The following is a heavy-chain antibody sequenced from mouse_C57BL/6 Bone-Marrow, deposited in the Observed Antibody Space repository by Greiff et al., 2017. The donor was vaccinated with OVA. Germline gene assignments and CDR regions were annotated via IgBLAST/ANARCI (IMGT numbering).Heavy chain of an antibody. V-gene: IGHV14-4*01. Sequence: VQLQQSGAELVRPGASVKLSCTASGFNIKDDYMHWVKQRPEQGLEWIGWIDPENGDTEYASKFQGKATITADTSSNTAYLQLSSLTSEDTAGYYCTRGDHDYWGQGTTLTVSS. CDR3: TRGDHDY. D-gene: IGHD3-3*01. CDR1: GFNIKDDY. CDR2: IDPENGDT. J-gene: IGHJ2*01.